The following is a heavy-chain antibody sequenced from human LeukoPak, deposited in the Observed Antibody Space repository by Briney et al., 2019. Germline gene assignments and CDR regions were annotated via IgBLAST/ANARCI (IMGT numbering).Heavy chain of an antibody. Sequence: SETLSLTCTVSGYSISSGYYWGWIRQPPGKRLEWIGYIYHSGSTDYNPSIKSRVTISVDTSKSQFSLKLTSVTAADTAVYYCATLTTVVTAYYFDYWGQGTLVTVSS. V-gene: IGHV4-38-2*02. CDR2: IYHSGST. CDR3: ATLTTVVTAYYFDY. D-gene: IGHD4-23*01. J-gene: IGHJ4*02. CDR1: GYSISSGYY.